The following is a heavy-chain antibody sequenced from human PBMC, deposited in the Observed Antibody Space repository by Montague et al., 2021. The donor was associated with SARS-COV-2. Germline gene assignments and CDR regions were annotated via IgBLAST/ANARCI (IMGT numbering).Heavy chain of an antibody. D-gene: IGHD3-10*01. CDR1: GGSISSYY. J-gene: IGHJ6*02. V-gene: IGHV4-59*01. CDR2: IYYSGST. Sequence: SETLSLTCTVSGGSISSYYWSWIRQPPGKGLERIGYIYYSGSTNYNPSLKSRVTISVDTSKNQFSLKLCSVTAADTAVYYCAREGMVRGVNPHYYYGLDAWGQGTTVTVSS. CDR3: AREGMVRGVNPHYYYGLDA.